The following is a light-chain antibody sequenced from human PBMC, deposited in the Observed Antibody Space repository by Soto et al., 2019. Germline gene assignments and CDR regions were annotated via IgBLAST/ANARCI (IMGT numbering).Light chain of an antibody. CDR3: QQYGTSPIT. CDR1: QRISSSY. CDR2: GAS. J-gene: IGKJ5*01. V-gene: IGKV3-20*01. Sequence: EVVLTQSPGTLSLSPGQRATLSCRASQRISSSYVGWYQQKPGQAPRLLIYGASSRATGIPDRLSGSGSGTDFTLTITRLEPEDFAVYYCQQYGTSPITFGQGTRLEIK.